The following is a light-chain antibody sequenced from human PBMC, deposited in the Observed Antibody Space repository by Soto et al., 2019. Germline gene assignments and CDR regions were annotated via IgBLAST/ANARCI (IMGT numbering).Light chain of an antibody. Sequence: EIVLTQSPGTLSLSPGERATLSCRASQSVSSSYLAWYQQNRGQAPRLLIYGASSRAPGIPDRFGGSGSGTDFTLAISRLEPEAFAVYYCQQYGSSRWMFGQGTKVEIK. V-gene: IGKV3-20*01. CDR2: GAS. CDR1: QSVSSSY. CDR3: QQYGSSRWM. J-gene: IGKJ1*01.